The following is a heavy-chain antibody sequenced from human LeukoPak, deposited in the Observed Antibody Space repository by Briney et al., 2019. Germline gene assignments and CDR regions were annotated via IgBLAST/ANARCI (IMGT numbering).Heavy chain of an antibody. Sequence: PSETLSLTCTVSGGSFSSSGCIGGWIRQSPGKGLEWIGSVYYSGSTYYNPPLKGRVTISVDTSKNQFSLRLNSVTATDTAVYYCARHAGHSGRNLFAFDIWGQGTMVTVSS. CDR2: VYYSGST. J-gene: IGHJ3*02. CDR1: GGSFSSSGCI. D-gene: IGHD1-26*01. V-gene: IGHV4-39*01. CDR3: ARHAGHSGRNLFAFDI.